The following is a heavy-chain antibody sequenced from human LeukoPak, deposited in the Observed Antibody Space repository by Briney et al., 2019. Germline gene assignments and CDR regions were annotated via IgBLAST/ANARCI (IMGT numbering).Heavy chain of an antibody. Sequence: GGSLRLSCAASGFTFSSYAMSWVRQAPGKGLEWVSGISGSGGNTYYADSVKGRFTISRDNSKNTLYLQTNILRAEDTAVYYCAKKSGSYPNFDYWGQGTLVTVSS. D-gene: IGHD1-26*01. V-gene: IGHV3-23*01. CDR2: ISGSGGNT. J-gene: IGHJ4*02. CDR1: GFTFSSYA. CDR3: AKKSGSYPNFDY.